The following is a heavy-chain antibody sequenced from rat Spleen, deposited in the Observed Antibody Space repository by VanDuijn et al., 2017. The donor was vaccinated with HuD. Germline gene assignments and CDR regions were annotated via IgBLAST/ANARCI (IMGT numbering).Heavy chain of an antibody. CDR3: ARHGVNYGSYNWFAY. J-gene: IGHJ3*01. CDR2: VSPTGGST. CDR1: GFTFSNYG. V-gene: IGHV5-19*01. Sequence: EVQLVESGGGLVQPGRSLKLSCAVSGFTFSNYGLHWIRQAPTKGLEWVASVSPTGGSTYYRDSVKGRFTISRDNAKSTLYLQMNSLRSEDTATYYCARHGVNYGSYNWFAYWGQGTLVTVSS. D-gene: IGHD1-6*01.